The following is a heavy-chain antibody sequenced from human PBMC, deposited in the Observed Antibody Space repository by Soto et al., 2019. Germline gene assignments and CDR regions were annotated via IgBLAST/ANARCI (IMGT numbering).Heavy chain of an antibody. V-gene: IGHV3-23*01. CDR1: GFTFSSYS. J-gene: IGHJ1*01. CDR3: ANAYCSSTSCRAEYLQH. D-gene: IGHD2-2*01. Sequence: GGSLRLSCAASGFTFSSYSMSWVRQAPGKGLEWVSAISGSGGASYYADSVKGRFTISRDNCKNTVYLQMNSLRAEDTAVYFCANAYCSSTSCRAEYLQHWCQGTLVTVSS. CDR2: ISGSGGAS.